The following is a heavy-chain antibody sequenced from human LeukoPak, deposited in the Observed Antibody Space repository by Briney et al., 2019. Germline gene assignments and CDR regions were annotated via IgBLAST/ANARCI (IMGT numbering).Heavy chain of an antibody. D-gene: IGHD6-19*01. CDR2: IDYSGNT. CDR1: GGPFSSYY. J-gene: IGHJ4*02. V-gene: IGHV4-59*01. Sequence: SETLSLTCTVSGGPFSSYYWTWIRQPPGKGLEWIAYIDYSGNTNYSPSLKSRVTISVDTSRNQFSLKLSSVTAADTAVYYCARVGSWYYFDYWGQGTPVTVSS. CDR3: ARVGSWYYFDY.